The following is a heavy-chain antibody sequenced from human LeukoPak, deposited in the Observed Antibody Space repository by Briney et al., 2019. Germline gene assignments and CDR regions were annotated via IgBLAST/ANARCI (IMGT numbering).Heavy chain of an antibody. CDR3: AREGHIAVAGPGAFDI. Sequence: ARSMRLYCASSDFSFSSYWMSWVRQAPRKGLEWVANIKQDGSEKYYVDSVKGRFTISRDNAKNSLYLQKNSLRAEDTAVYYCAREGHIAVAGPGAFDIWGQGTMVTVSS. D-gene: IGHD6-19*01. CDR2: IKQDGSEK. V-gene: IGHV3-7*01. CDR1: DFSFSSYW. J-gene: IGHJ3*02.